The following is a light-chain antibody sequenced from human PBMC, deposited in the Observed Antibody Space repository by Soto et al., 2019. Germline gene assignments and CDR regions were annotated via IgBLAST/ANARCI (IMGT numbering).Light chain of an antibody. CDR2: STN. Sequence: QSVLTQPPSASGTPGQRVTISCSGSSSNIGSNSVYWYQHLPGTAPKVLIYSTNQRPSGVPDRFSGSKSGTSASLAISGLRSEDEADYYCAAWDDSLTGVVFGGGTKVTV. V-gene: IGLV1-47*01. CDR1: SSNIGSNS. J-gene: IGLJ2*01. CDR3: AAWDDSLTGVV.